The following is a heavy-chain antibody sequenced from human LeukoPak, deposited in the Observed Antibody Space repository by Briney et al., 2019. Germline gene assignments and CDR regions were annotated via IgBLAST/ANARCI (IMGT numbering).Heavy chain of an antibody. CDR2: ISYDGSNK. V-gene: IGHV3-30*04. Sequence: GGSLRLSCAASGFTFSSYAMSWVRQAPGKGLEWVAVISYDGSNKYYADSVKGRFTISRDNSKNTLYLQMNSLRAEDTAVYYCAREGAYGSGSSFDYWGQGTLVTVSS. D-gene: IGHD3-10*01. J-gene: IGHJ4*02. CDR3: AREGAYGSGSSFDY. CDR1: GFTFSSYA.